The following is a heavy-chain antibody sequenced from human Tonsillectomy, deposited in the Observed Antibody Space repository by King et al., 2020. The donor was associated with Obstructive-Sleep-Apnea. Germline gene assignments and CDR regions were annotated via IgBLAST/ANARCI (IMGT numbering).Heavy chain of an antibody. CDR2: ISSSSSGI. Sequence: QLVQSGGGLVQPGGSLRLSCAASGFTFYSYSMNWVRQAPGKGLEWVSYISSSSSGIYYADSVKGRFTISRDNANYSLSLQMSSLRAEDTAVYYCARDISFPQVGGTYYHYGMDVWGQGTTVTVSS. CDR1: GFTFYSYS. J-gene: IGHJ6*02. CDR3: ARDISFPQVGGTYYHYGMDV. V-gene: IGHV3-48*04. D-gene: IGHD3-16*01.